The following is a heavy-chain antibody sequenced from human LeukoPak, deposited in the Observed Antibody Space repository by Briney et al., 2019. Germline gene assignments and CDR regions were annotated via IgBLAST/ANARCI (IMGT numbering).Heavy chain of an antibody. D-gene: IGHD6-13*01. V-gene: IGHV3-64*01. CDR1: GFSFSDYA. CDR2: INNNGGST. CDR3: ARGDSSTWLVQDLEY. J-gene: IGHJ4*02. Sequence: GGSLRLSCVGSGFSFSDYAIHWVRQAPGKGLEYVAGINNNGGSTYFANSVKGRFTVARDNSKRTLYLQMGSLSGEDVAVYYCARGDSSTWLVQDLEYWGQGTLVTVST.